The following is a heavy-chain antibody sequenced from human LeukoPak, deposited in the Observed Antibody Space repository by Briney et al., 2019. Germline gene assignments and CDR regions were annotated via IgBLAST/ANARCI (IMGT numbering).Heavy chain of an antibody. CDR2: IYYSGST. V-gene: IGHV4-59*01. CDR1: GGSISSYY. CDR3: ARSSTSRAVVIFDY. J-gene: IGHJ4*02. Sequence: PSETLSLTCTVSGGSISSYYWSWIRQPPGKGLEWIGYIYYSGSTNYNPSLKSRVTISVDTSKNQFSLKLSSVTAADTAVYYCARSSTSRAVVIFDYWGQGTLVTVSS. D-gene: IGHD2-2*01.